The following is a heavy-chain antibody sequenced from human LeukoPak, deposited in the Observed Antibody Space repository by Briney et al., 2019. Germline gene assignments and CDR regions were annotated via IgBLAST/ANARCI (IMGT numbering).Heavy chain of an antibody. CDR1: GFTFSSYA. CDR3: ARDRCSSTSCYPYPIPDY. V-gene: IGHV3-30-3*01. CDR2: ISYDGSNK. J-gene: IGHJ4*02. Sequence: GGSLRLSCAASGFTFSSYAMHWVRQAPGKGLEWVAVISYDGSNKYYADSVKGRFTISRDNSKNTLYLQMNSLRAEDTAVYYCARDRCSSTSCYPYPIPDYWGQGTLITVSS. D-gene: IGHD2-2*01.